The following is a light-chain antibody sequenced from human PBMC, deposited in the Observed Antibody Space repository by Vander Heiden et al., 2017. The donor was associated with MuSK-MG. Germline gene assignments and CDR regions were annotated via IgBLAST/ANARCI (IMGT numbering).Light chain of an antibody. CDR1: QRVSTY. Sequence: DIQMTQSPSSLSASVGDRVTITCRASQRVSTYLNWYQQKPGKAPKLLIYAASSLQSGVLSRFSGSGSGTDFTLTISGLQFEDSATYYCQQTFSTPRTFGQGTKVEIK. CDR2: AAS. J-gene: IGKJ1*01. CDR3: QQTFSTPRT. V-gene: IGKV1-39*01.